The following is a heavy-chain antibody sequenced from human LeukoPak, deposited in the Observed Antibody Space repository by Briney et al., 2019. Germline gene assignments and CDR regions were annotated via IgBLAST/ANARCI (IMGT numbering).Heavy chain of an antibody. CDR2: IYTSGST. D-gene: IGHD3-10*01. Sequence: SETLSLTCTVSGGSISSYYWSWIRQPAGKGLEWIGRIYTSGSTNYNPSLKSRVTMSVDTSKNQFSLKLSSVTAADTAVYYCAGERNYYGSGSYWEGFDYWGQGTLVTVSS. CDR1: GGSISSYY. J-gene: IGHJ4*02. V-gene: IGHV4-4*07. CDR3: AGERNYYGSGSYWEGFDY.